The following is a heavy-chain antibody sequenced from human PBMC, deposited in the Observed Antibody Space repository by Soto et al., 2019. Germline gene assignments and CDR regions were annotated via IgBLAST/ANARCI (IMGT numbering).Heavy chain of an antibody. J-gene: IGHJ6*02. CDR1: GIAFRNYG. CDR2: ISDDGSYK. V-gene: IGHV3-30*18. Sequence: QVQLVESGGGVVQPGRSLRLSCAASGIAFRNYGMHWVRQAPGRGLEWVAVISDDGSYKNTADSVKGRFTISRDNSKNTLYLQMNSLRAEDTGVYYCAKDRGQVRRYFGDVTDVWGQGITVTVSS. D-gene: IGHD3-9*01. CDR3: AKDRGQVRRYFGDVTDV.